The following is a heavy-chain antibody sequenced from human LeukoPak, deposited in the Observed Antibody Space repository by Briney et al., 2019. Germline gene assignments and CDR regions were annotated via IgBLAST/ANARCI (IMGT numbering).Heavy chain of an antibody. CDR1: GFTFDDYA. D-gene: IGHD1-7*01. CDR2: ITWNRGTI. Sequence: GGSLRLSCAASGFTFDDYAMHWVRQGPGKGLEWVSGITWNRGTIGYGDSVKGRFTISRDNAKNSLYLQMNSLRAEDTALDYGAKDITGTGAFDIWGQGTMVTVSS. V-gene: IGHV3-9*01. CDR3: AKDITGTGAFDI. J-gene: IGHJ3*02.